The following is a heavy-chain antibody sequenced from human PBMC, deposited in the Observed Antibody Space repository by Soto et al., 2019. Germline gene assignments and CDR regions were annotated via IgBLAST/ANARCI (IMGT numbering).Heavy chain of an antibody. J-gene: IGHJ6*02. CDR2: ISGSGSST. CDR3: AKDRISELRSLEWYSPGYYYGMDV. Sequence: GSLSISRGSSGFPFSSYAMSWVGQAPGKGLEWVSAISGSGSSTYYADSVKGRFTISRDNSKNTLYLQMNSLRAEDKAVYYCAKDRISELRSLEWYSPGYYYGMDVWGQGTTVTVSS. D-gene: IGHD3-3*01. CDR1: GFPFSSYA. V-gene: IGHV3-23*01.